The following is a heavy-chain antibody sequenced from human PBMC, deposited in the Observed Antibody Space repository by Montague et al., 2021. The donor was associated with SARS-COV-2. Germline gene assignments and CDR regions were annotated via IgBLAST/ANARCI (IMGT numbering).Heavy chain of an antibody. Sequence: CAISGDSVSSNSATWNWVRQSPSRGLEWLGRTYYRSKWYNDYAVSARGRVTINPDTSKNQFSLQLNSVTPEDTAIYYCTSGGEGNYNVMDVWGQGTAVTVSS. CDR3: TSGGEGNYNVMDV. V-gene: IGHV6-1*01. D-gene: IGHD3-10*01. J-gene: IGHJ6*02. CDR1: GDSVSSNSAT. CDR2: TYYRSKWYN.